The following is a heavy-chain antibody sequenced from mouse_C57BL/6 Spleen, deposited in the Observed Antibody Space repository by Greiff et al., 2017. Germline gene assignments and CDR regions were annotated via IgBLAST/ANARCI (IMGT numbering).Heavy chain of an antibody. CDR1: GYTFTSYT. CDR2: INPSSGYT. D-gene: IGHD3-1*01. J-gene: IGHJ2*01. CDR3: ARGATPYFDY. Sequence: VQLMESGAELARPGASVKMSCKASGYTFTSYTMHWVKQRPGQGLEWIGYINPSSGYTKYNQKFKDKATLTADKSSSTAYMQLSSLTSEDSAVYYCARGATPYFDYWGQGTTLTVSS. V-gene: IGHV1-4*01.